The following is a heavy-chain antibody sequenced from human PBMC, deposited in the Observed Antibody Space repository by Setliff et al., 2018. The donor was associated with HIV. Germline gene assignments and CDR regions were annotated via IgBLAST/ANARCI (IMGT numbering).Heavy chain of an antibody. CDR1: GYTFTTYV. V-gene: IGHV1-3*01. Sequence: GASVKVSCKAFGYTFTTYVIHWVRQAPGQRLEWMGWINAGNGCTKYSQKFQGRVTIVRDTSASTAYMELSSLRSEDTAVYYCARGPSGRAPAPARAPHYYALDLWGPGTAVTVSS. D-gene: IGHD2-2*01. CDR3: ARGPSGRAPAPARAPHYYALDL. J-gene: IGHJ6*01. CDR2: INAGNGCT.